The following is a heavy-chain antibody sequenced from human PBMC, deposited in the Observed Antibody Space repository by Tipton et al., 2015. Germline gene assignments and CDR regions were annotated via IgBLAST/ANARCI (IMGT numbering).Heavy chain of an antibody. V-gene: IGHV1-46*01. D-gene: IGHD5-12*01. J-gene: IGHJ4*02. CDR2: INPSGSST. CDR1: GYTFTSYP. CDR3: ARSGGYGWDH. Sequence: QSGAEVKKPGASVKVSCKASGYTFTSYPMHWVRQAPGQGLEWMGIINPSGSSTNFAQKFQGRVTVTWDTSTSTVYMDLSSLRSEDTAVYYCARSGGYGWDHWGQGTLVTVSS.